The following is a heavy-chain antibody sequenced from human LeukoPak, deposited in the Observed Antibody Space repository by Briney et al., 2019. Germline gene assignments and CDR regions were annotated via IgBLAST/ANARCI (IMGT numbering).Heavy chain of an antibody. CDR2: ISTSTSYI. D-gene: IGHD2-15*01. Sequence: GGSLRLSCAASGFTFNIYGINWVRQPPGHELEWVSSISTSTSYIYYADSVKGRFTISRDNAKNSLYLQINSLRAEDTAVYYCARLAVVAATEDPYYYKYGMDVWGQGTTVTVSS. CDR1: GFTFNIYG. J-gene: IGHJ6*02. V-gene: IGHV3-21*01. CDR3: ARLAVVAATEDPYYYKYGMDV.